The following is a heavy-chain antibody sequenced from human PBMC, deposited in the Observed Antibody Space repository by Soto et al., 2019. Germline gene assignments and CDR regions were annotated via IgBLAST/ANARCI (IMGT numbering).Heavy chain of an antibody. J-gene: IGHJ4*02. V-gene: IGHV3-23*01. CDR2: IIASGGRT. CDR1: GFTFSSYA. D-gene: IGHD6-13*01. Sequence: EAQLLESGGGLVQPGGSLRLSCVASGFTFSSYAMSWVRQAPGKGLEWVSSIIASGGRTYYADSVKGRFTLSRDNSKNTLYLQMNSLRAEDTAVYYCAKDLRGPEAGTWYFDYWGQGTLVTVSS. CDR3: AKDLRGPEAGTWYFDY.